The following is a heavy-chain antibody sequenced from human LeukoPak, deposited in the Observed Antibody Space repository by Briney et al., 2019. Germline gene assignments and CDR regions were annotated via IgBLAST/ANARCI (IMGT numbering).Heavy chain of an antibody. J-gene: IGHJ4*02. D-gene: IGHD3-22*01. CDR1: GFTFSSYW. CDR3: ARVRITMIVYYFDY. CDR2: IKQDGSEK. V-gene: IGHV3-7*01. Sequence: GGSLRLSCAASGFTFSSYWMSWVRQAPGKGLEWVANIKQDGSEKYYVDSVKGRFTISRDNAKNSLYLQMNSLRAEDTAVYYCARVRITMIVYYFDYWGQGTLVTVSS.